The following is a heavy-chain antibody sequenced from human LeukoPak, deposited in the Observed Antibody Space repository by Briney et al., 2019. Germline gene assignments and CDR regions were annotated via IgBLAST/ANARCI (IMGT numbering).Heavy chain of an antibody. V-gene: IGHV3-7*03. CDR2: IKQDGSQI. J-gene: IGHJ4*02. D-gene: IGHD3-10*01. CDR3: TCAEGFGKLSFSFDY. Sequence: AGGSLRLSCMISGFTFSRYWMSWVRQAPGKGLEWVATIKQDGSQIYYVGSVRGRFTISRDNAKKLVHLQMDALRAEDTAIYYCTCAEGFGKLSFSFDYWGQGIQVTVSS. CDR1: GFTFSRYW.